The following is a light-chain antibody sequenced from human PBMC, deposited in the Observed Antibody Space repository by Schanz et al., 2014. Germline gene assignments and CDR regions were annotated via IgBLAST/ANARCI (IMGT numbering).Light chain of an antibody. CDR3: QQYNDWRET. V-gene: IGKV3-20*01. CDR2: GAS. Sequence: ENVLTQSPGTLSLSPGERATLSCRASESLNSRFLAWYQQKPGQAPRLLIYGASRRAAGIPDRFSGSGSGTEFTLTISSLQSEDFAVYYCQQYNDWRETFGQGTKVEIK. CDR1: ESLNSRF. J-gene: IGKJ1*01.